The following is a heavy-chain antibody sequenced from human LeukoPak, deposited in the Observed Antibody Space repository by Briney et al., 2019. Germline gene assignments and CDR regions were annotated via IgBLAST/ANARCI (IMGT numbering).Heavy chain of an antibody. CDR1: GYTFTGYY. CDR3: AITLNSGYDPYFDY. Sequence: GASVKVSCKASGYTFTGYYMHWVRQAPGQGLEWMGWINPNSGGTNYAQKFQGRVTMTRDTSISTAYMELSRLRSDDTAVYYCAITLNSGYDPYFDYWGQGTLVTVSS. J-gene: IGHJ4*02. V-gene: IGHV1-2*02. CDR2: INPNSGGT. D-gene: IGHD5-12*01.